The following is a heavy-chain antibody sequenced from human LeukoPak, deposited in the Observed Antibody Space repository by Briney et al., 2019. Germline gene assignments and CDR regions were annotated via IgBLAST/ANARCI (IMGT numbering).Heavy chain of an antibody. Sequence: SETLSLTCTVSGGSISSSSYYWGWIRQPPGKGLEWIGSIYYSGSTYYNPSLKSRVTISVDTSKNQFSLKLSSVTAADTAVYYCARARQWLVRGIDYWGQGTLVTVSS. J-gene: IGHJ4*02. D-gene: IGHD6-19*01. V-gene: IGHV4-39*01. CDR1: GGSISSSSYY. CDR2: IYYSGST. CDR3: ARARQWLVRGIDY.